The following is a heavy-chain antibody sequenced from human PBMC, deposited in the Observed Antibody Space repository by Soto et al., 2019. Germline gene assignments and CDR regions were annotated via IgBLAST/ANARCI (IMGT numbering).Heavy chain of an antibody. CDR3: ARNYYDSSGYYYYYGMEV. D-gene: IGHD3-22*01. V-gene: IGHV3-74*01. J-gene: IGHJ6*02. CDR1: GFTFSSYW. CDR2: INSDGSST. Sequence: PGGSLRLSCAASGFTFSSYWMHWVRQAPGKGLVWVSCINSDGSSTSYADSVKGRFTISRDNAKNTLYLQMNSLRAEDTAVYYCARNYYDSSGYYYYYGMEVWGQGTTVTVSS.